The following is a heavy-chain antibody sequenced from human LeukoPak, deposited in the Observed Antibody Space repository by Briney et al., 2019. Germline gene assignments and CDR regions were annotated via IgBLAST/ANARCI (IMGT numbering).Heavy chain of an antibody. Sequence: GGSLRLSCAASGFTFSSYGMHWVRQAPGKGLEWVAFIRYDGSNKYYADSVKGRFTISRDNSKNTLYLQMNSLRAEDTAVYYCAKDPGSDYAIDPWGQGTLVTVSS. J-gene: IGHJ5*02. V-gene: IGHV3-30*02. CDR2: IRYDGSNK. CDR1: GFTFSSYG. D-gene: IGHD4-17*01. CDR3: AKDPGSDYAIDP.